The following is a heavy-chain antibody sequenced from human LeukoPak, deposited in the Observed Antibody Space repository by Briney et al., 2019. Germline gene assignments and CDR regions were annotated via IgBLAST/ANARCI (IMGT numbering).Heavy chain of an antibody. Sequence: PSETLSLTCTVSGGSISSGSHYWSWIRQPAGKGLEWIGRIYTSGSTNYNPSLKSRVTISVDTSKNQFSLKLSSVTAADTAVYYCARGGYCGGDCYSAVEYFQHWGQGTLVTVSS. CDR2: IYTSGST. CDR1: GGSISSGSHY. V-gene: IGHV4-61*02. CDR3: ARGGYCGGDCYSAVEYFQH. J-gene: IGHJ1*01. D-gene: IGHD2-21*01.